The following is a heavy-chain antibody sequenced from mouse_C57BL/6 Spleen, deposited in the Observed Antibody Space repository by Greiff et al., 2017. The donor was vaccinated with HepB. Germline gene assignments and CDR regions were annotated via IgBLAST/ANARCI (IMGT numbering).Heavy chain of an antibody. CDR1: GFTFSSYT. CDR3: ARLRGYWYFDV. D-gene: IGHD3-3*01. Sequence: EVQLVESGGGLVKPGGSLKLSCAASGFTFSSYTMSWVRQTPEKRLEWVATISGGGGNTYYPDSVKGRFTISRDNAKNTLYLQMSSLRSEDTALYYCARLRGYWYFDVWGTGTTVTVSS. J-gene: IGHJ1*03. CDR2: ISGGGGNT. V-gene: IGHV5-9*01.